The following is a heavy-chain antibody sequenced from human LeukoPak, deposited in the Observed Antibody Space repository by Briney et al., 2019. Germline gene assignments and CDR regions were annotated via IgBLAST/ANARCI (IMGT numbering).Heavy chain of an antibody. J-gene: IGHJ4*02. Sequence: SETLSLLRTVSGGHINRHHWRWLPPSPGKGGEWIGYFYYRGRSTQHPPLKPRVTISGDTSKNEFSLRLSSVTAADTAVYYCARSGYCSGGICYSGLFDYWGPGTLVTVSS. CDR1: GGHINRHH. CDR2: FYYRGRS. V-gene: IGHV4-59*11. D-gene: IGHD2-15*01. CDR3: ARSGYCSGGICYSGLFDY.